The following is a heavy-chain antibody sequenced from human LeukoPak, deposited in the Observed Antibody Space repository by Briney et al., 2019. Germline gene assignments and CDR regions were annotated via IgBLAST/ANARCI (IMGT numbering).Heavy chain of an antibody. CDR3: ARVPVDYDSSGYYDFDY. CDR2: IYYSGST. V-gene: IGHV4-59*12. D-gene: IGHD3-22*01. Sequence: SETLSLTCTVSGGSISSYYWSWIRQPPGKGLEWIGYIYYSGSTYYNPSLKSRVTISVDTSKNQFSLKLSSVTAADTAVYYCARVPVDYDSSGYYDFDYWGQGTLVTVSS. J-gene: IGHJ4*02. CDR1: GGSISSYY.